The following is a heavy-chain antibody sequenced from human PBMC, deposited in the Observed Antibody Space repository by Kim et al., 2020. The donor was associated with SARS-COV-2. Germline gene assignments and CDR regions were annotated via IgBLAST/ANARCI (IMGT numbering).Heavy chain of an antibody. CDR1: GGSIGNYY. V-gene: IGHV4-4*07. CDR2: IYTSGST. D-gene: IGHD1-1*01. Sequence: SETLSLTCTVSGGSIGNYYWNWLRQPAGKGLEWIGRIYTSGSTKYNPSLESRVTMSVDTSKNQFSLMLSSVTAADTAVYYCARGVGTNWNDYFDDWGQGT. CDR3: ARGVGTNWNDYFDD. J-gene: IGHJ4*02.